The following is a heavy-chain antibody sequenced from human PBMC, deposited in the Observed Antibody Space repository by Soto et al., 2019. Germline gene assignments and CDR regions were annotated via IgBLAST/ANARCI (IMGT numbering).Heavy chain of an antibody. CDR1: GFTFSSYG. J-gene: IGHJ5*02. CDR3: AKDSDRVVWVAEA. Sequence: GGSLRLSCAASGFTFSSYGMHWVRQAPGKGLVWVAVISYDGSNKYYADSVKGRFTISRDNSKNTLYLQMNSLRAEDTAVYYCAKDSDRVVWVAEAWGQGTLVTVSS. CDR2: ISYDGSNK. V-gene: IGHV3-30*18. D-gene: IGHD3-3*01.